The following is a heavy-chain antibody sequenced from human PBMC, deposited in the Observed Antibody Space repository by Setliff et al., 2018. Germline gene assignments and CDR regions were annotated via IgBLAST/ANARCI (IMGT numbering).Heavy chain of an antibody. D-gene: IGHD3-22*01. V-gene: IGHV4-4*07. CDR1: GGSTSNYY. CDR2: IYTSGST. Sequence: PSETLSLTCTVSGGSTSNYYWSWIRRPAGKGLEWIGRIYTSGSTNYNPSLKSRVTISVDTSKNQFSLKLSSVTAADTAVYYCARESRYYYDNLGTLDYWGQGTLVTVSS. CDR3: ARESRYYYDNLGTLDY. J-gene: IGHJ4*02.